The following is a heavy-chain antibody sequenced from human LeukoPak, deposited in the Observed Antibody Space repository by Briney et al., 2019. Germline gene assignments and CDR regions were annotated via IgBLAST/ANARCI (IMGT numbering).Heavy chain of an antibody. J-gene: IGHJ3*02. V-gene: IGHV7-4-1*02. CDR3: ARDGASSDAFDI. D-gene: IGHD3-16*01. CDR1: GYTFTSYA. CDR2: INTNTGNP. Sequence: GASVKLSCKASGYTFTSYAMTWGRQSPGHRLEWRGWINTNTGNPTYAQGFTGRFVFSLDTSVSTAYLQISSLKAEDTAVYYCARDGASSDAFDIWGQGTMVTVSS.